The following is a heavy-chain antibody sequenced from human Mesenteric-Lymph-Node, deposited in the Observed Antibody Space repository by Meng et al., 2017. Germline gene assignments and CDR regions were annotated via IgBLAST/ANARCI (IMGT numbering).Heavy chain of an antibody. CDR2: INPNSGGT. CDR3: ARGHLEQWLARIDY. Sequence: ASVKVSCKASGYTFTGYYMHWVRQAPGQGLEWMGWINPNSGGTNYAQKFQGRVTMTRDTSISTAYMELSRLRSDDTAVYYCARGHLEQWLARIDYWGQGTLVTVSS. J-gene: IGHJ4*02. CDR1: GYTFTGYY. D-gene: IGHD6-19*01. V-gene: IGHV1-2*02.